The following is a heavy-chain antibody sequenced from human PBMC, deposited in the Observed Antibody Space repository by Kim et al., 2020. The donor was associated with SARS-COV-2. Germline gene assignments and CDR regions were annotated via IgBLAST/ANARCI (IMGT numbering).Heavy chain of an antibody. CDR3: AKFGGTVATHFDN. J-gene: IGHJ4*02. CDR2: ISVGGNSK. CDR1: GFTFSNYA. D-gene: IGHD3-16*01. Sequence: GGSLRLSCAVSGFTFSNYAMGWVRQAPGKGLDWVSGISVGGNSKNYADSVRARFTISRDNSKSMLYLQMTSLRADDTAMYYCAKFGGTVATHFDNWGQGTLVTVSS. V-gene: IGHV3-23*01.